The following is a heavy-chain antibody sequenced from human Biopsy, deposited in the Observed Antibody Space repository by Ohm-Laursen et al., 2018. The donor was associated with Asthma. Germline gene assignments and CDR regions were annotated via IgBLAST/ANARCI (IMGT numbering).Heavy chain of an antibody. CDR3: ARAVDYSHYYGIDV. Sequence: SLKVSCKTSGYTFNSAGITWVRQAPGQGLEWMGWIRVYNGNTKVAQKLQDRVTMITDTSTSTAYMELRSLRSDDTAVYFCARAVDYSHYYGIDVWGQGTTVTVS. J-gene: IGHJ6*02. V-gene: IGHV1-18*01. CDR1: GYTFNSAG. CDR2: IRVYNGNT. D-gene: IGHD3-10*01.